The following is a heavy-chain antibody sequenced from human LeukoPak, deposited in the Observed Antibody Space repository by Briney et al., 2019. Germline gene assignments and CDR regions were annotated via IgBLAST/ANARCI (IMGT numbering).Heavy chain of an antibody. CDR1: GFTFSSYG. Sequence: GGSLRLSCAASGFTFSSYGMHWVRQAPGKGLEWVAVISYDGSNKYYADSVKGRFTISRDNSKNTLYLQMNSLRAEYTAVYYCAKDQSRYCSGGSCYSGDYWGQGTLVTVSS. J-gene: IGHJ4*02. CDR2: ISYDGSNK. CDR3: AKDQSRYCSGGSCYSGDY. V-gene: IGHV3-30*18. D-gene: IGHD2-15*01.